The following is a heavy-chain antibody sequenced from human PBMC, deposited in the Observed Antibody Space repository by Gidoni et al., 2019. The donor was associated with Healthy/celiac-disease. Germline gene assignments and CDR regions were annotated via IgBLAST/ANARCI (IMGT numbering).Heavy chain of an antibody. V-gene: IGHV1-8*01. Sequence: QVQLVQSGAEVKKPGDSVKVSCKASGYTFTSYDINWVRQATGQGLEWMGWMNPNSGNTGYAQKFQGRVTMTRNTSISTAYMELSSLRSEDTAVYYCARGVRYDSSGYYYDASDDYWGQGTLVTVSS. J-gene: IGHJ4*02. D-gene: IGHD3-22*01. CDR2: MNPNSGNT. CDR1: GYTFTSYD. CDR3: ARGVRYDSSGYYYDASDDY.